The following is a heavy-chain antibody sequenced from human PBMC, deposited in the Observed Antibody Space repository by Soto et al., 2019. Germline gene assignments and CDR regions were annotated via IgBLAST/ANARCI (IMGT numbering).Heavy chain of an antibody. V-gene: IGHV4-39*01. CDR2: IYYSGST. Sequence: QLQLQESGPGLVKPSETLSLTCTVSGGSISSSSYYWGWIRQPPGKGLEWIGSIYYSGSTYYNPSLKSRVTISVDTSKNQFSLKLSSVTAADTAVYYCARPKAVGATRDVYFDYWGQGTLVTVSS. CDR1: GGSISSSSYY. J-gene: IGHJ4*02. CDR3: ARPKAVGATRDVYFDY. D-gene: IGHD1-26*01.